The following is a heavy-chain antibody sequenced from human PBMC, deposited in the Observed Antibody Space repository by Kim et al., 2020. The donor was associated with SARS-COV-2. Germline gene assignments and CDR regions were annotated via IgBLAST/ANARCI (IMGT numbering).Heavy chain of an antibody. D-gene: IGHD6-19*01. CDR3: ARRQFTSGCYYFDY. V-gene: IGHV3-74*01. Sequence: YAASVKGRCTISKDNAKNRLYLKMNSLRAEDTAVYYCARRQFTSGCYYFDYWGKGTLVTVPS. J-gene: IGHJ4*02.